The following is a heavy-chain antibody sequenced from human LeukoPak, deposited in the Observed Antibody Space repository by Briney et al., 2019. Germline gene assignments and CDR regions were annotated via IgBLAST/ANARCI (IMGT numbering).Heavy chain of an antibody. CDR3: AREDYGDYESRGYFDY. V-gene: IGHV3-53*01. Sequence: PGGSLRLSCAASGFTVSSNYMSWVRQAPGKGLEWVSVIYSGGSTYYADSVKGRFTISRDNSKNTLYLQMNSLRAEDTAVYYCAREDYGDYESRGYFDYWGQGTLVTVSS. CDR2: IYSGGST. D-gene: IGHD4-17*01. CDR1: GFTVSSNY. J-gene: IGHJ4*02.